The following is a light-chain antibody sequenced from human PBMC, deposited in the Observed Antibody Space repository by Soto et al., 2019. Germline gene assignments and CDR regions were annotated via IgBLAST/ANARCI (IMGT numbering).Light chain of an antibody. V-gene: IGKV3-20*01. CDR1: QSLTNSF. J-gene: IGKJ5*01. CDR2: DTS. Sequence: EFVLTQSPGTLSLSPGERATLSCRASQSLTNSFIAWYQQKPGQAPRLLIYDTSSRASGIPDRFSGSGSGTDFTLTTSRLEPEDFAVFYCQQYGTSEIIFGQGTRLEIK. CDR3: QQYGTSEII.